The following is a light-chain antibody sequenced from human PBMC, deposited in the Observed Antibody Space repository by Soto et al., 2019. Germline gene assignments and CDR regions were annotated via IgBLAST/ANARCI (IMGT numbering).Light chain of an antibody. CDR1: QSIYKW. CDR3: QQADSFPLT. V-gene: IGKV1-12*01. CDR2: AAS. J-gene: IGKJ4*01. Sequence: DIQLTQSPSSVSASIGDRVTISCRASQSIYKWLVWYQQKPGKAPKLLIYAASSLQSGVPSRFSGRGYGTEFTLTISSLQREDSATYYCQQADSFPLTFGGGTEVAI.